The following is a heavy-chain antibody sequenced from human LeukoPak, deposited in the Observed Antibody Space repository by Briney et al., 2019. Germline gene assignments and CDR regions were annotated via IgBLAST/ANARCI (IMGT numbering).Heavy chain of an antibody. CDR2: IRSKAYGGTT. Sequence: GRSLRLSCTASGFTFGDYAMSWVRQAPGKGLEWVGFIRSKAYGGTTEYAASAKGRFTISRDDSKSIAYLQMNSLKTEDTAVYYCTKETQYCSGGSCYQFDYWGQGTLVTVSS. CDR3: TKETQYCSGGSCYQFDY. D-gene: IGHD2-15*01. J-gene: IGHJ4*02. CDR1: GFTFGDYA. V-gene: IGHV3-49*04.